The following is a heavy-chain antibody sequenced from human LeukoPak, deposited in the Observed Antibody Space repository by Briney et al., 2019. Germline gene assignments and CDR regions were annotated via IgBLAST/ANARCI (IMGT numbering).Heavy chain of an antibody. Sequence: GGSLRLSCAASGFTFTIYWMSWVPELPGKGLEWVANIYQDGTEKYYVDSVKGRFTISRDNAKNSLDLQMNSLRVEDTAIYYCVKVAKYYYGSETYYFFEHWGQGTPVTASS. CDR1: GFTFTIYW. D-gene: IGHD3-10*01. V-gene: IGHV3-7*01. J-gene: IGHJ4*02. CDR3: VKVAKYYYGSETYYFFEH. CDR2: IYQDGTEK.